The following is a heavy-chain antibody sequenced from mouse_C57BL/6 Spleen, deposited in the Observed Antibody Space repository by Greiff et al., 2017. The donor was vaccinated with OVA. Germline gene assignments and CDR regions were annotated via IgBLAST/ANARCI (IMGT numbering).Heavy chain of an antibody. J-gene: IGHJ4*01. D-gene: IGHD1-1*01. CDR2: IYPGSGNT. CDR1: GYTFTDYY. Sequence: VQLQQSGAELVRPGASVKLSCKASGYTFTDYYINWVKQRPGQGLEWIARIYPGSGNTYYNEKFKGKATLTAEKSSSTAYMQLSSLTSEDSAVYFGARNYEDYYAMDYWGQGTSVTVSS. V-gene: IGHV1-76*01. CDR3: ARNYEDYYAMDY.